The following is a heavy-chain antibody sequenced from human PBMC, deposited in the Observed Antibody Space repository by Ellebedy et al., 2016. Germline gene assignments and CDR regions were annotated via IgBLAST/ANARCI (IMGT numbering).Heavy chain of an antibody. V-gene: IGHV3-30*03. CDR3: AGGSSGYYFEDAFDI. D-gene: IGHD3-22*01. CDR1: GFTFSSYG. Sequence: GESLKISCAASGFTFSSYGMHWVRQAPGKGLEWVAVISYDGSNKYYADSVKGRFTISRDNSKNTLYLQMNSLRAEDTAVYYCAGGSSGYYFEDAFDIWGQGTMVTVSS. J-gene: IGHJ3*02. CDR2: ISYDGSNK.